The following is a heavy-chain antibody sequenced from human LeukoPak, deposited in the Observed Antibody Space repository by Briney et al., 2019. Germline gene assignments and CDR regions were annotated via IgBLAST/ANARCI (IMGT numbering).Heavy chain of an antibody. Sequence: PSETLSLTCAVYGGSFSGYYWSWIRQPPGKGLEWIGEINHSGSTNYNPSLKSRVTISVDTSKNQFSLKLSSVTAADTAVYYCARMRGIGAAQRRAGWFDPWGQGTLVTVSS. J-gene: IGHJ5*02. CDR3: ARMRGIGAAQRRAGWFDP. CDR1: GGSFSGYY. CDR2: INHSGST. V-gene: IGHV4-34*01. D-gene: IGHD6-13*01.